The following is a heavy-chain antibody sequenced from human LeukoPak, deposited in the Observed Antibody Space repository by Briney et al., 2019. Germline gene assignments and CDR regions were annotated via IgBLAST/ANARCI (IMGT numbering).Heavy chain of an antibody. CDR3: ARRRAFDY. CDR1: GGSISSSSYY. D-gene: IGHD3-10*01. Sequence: SETLSLTCTVSGGSISSSSYYWGWIRQPPGKGLEWIGYIYYSGSTNYNPSLKSRVTISVDTSKNQFSLKLSSVTAADTAVYYCARRRAFDYWGQGTLVTVSS. J-gene: IGHJ4*02. CDR2: IYYSGST. V-gene: IGHV4-61*05.